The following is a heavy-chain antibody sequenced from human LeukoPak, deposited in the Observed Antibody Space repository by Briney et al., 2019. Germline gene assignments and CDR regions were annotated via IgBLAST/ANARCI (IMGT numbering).Heavy chain of an antibody. V-gene: IGHV4-34*01. Sequence: PSETLSLTCAVYGGSFSGYYWSWIRQPPGKGLEWIGEINHSGSTNYNPSLKSRVTISVDTSKNQFSLKLSSVTAADTAVYYCARGYYYDSSGXXLTAVIAFDIWGQGTMVT. CDR1: GGSFSGYY. CDR3: ARGYYYDSSGXXLTAVIAFDI. D-gene: IGHD3-22*01. CDR2: INHSGST. J-gene: IGHJ3*02.